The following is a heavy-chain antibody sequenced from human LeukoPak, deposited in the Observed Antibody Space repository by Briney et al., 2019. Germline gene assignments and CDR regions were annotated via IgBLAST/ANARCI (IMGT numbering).Heavy chain of an antibody. Sequence: SETLSFTGTVFGGSISGYYWSWIRQPAGKGLKWIGRIYTRGSTNYNPSLKSRVTMSVDTPKNQFSLKLSSVPAADTAEYYCARGDSGYCDSSGLDYWGQGTLVTVSS. CDR2: IYTRGST. J-gene: IGHJ4*02. D-gene: IGHD3-22*01. CDR3: ARGDSGYCDSSGLDY. V-gene: IGHV4-4*07. CDR1: GGSISGYY.